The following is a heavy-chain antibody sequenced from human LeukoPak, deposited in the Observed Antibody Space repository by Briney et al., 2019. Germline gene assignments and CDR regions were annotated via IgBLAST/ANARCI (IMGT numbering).Heavy chain of an antibody. J-gene: IGHJ4*02. D-gene: IGHD3-10*01. Sequence: PAETLSLTCAVYGGSFSGYYWSWIRQPPGKGLEWIGEINHSGSTNYNPSLKSRVTITGDTSTNQFSLNLSSVTAAATAVYYCARHPNSWFGEFDYWGQGTLVTVSS. V-gene: IGHV4-34*01. CDR3: ARHPNSWFGEFDY. CDR1: GGSFSGYY. CDR2: INHSGST.